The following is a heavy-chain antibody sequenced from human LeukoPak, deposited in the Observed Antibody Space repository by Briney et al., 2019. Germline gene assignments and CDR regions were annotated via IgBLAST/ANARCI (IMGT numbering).Heavy chain of an antibody. D-gene: IGHD4-11*01. CDR2: IGAGGTFT. J-gene: IGHJ4*02. CDR1: GFTFSSYG. Sequence: GGSLKLSCTASGFTFSSYGMNWVRQAPGKGLEWVSGIGAGGTFTYYADSVKGRFTIFRDNSRNTLYLQMNSLRADDTAVYYCAKDLDYTTYEYYFDYWGQAAMATVSS. V-gene: IGHV3-23*01. CDR3: AKDLDYTTYEYYFDY.